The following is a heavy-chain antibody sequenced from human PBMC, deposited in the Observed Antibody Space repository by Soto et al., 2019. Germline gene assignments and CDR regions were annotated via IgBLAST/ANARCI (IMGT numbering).Heavy chain of an antibody. CDR1: GGSIISGNHY. CDR3: ARSSITSNGGWFDP. Sequence: QVQLQESGPGLVKPSQTLSLTCTVSGGSIISGNHYWNWLRQHPGKGLEWIGYISYSGTTSYNPSLKSRVTISVDTSKNQFSLKLNSVTAADTAVYYCARSSITSNGGWFDPWGQGTLVTVSS. J-gene: IGHJ5*02. CDR2: ISYSGTT. V-gene: IGHV4-31*03. D-gene: IGHD1-20*01.